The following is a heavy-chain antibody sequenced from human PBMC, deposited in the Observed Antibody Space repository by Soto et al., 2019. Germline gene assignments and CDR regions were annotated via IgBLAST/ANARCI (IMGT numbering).Heavy chain of an antibody. CDR3: ATIYDFWSGYVAY. D-gene: IGHD3-3*01. Sequence: SETLSLTCTVSGGSLSSSDYYWGWIRQSPGMGLQWMGVMSYTANTYYNPSLRSRVTISVDTSKNQFSLKLSSVTAADTAVYYCATIYDFWSGYVAYWGQGTLVTVSS. J-gene: IGHJ4*02. V-gene: IGHV4-39*01. CDR2: MSYTANT. CDR1: GGSLSSSDYY.